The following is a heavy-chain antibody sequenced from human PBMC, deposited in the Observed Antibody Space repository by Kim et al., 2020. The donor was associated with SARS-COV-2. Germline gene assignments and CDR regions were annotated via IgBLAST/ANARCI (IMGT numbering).Heavy chain of an antibody. CDR2: IDPSDSYT. CDR1: GYSFTSYW. D-gene: IGHD3-16*02. V-gene: IGHV5-10-1*01. Sequence: GESLKISCKGSGYSFTSYWISWVRQMPGKGLEWMGRIDPSDSYTNYSPSFQGHVTISADKSISTAYLQWSSLKASDTAMYYCASPSAFYDYVWGSYPVGKYYYGMDVWGQGTTVTVSS. CDR3: ASPSAFYDYVWGSYPVGKYYYGMDV. J-gene: IGHJ6*02.